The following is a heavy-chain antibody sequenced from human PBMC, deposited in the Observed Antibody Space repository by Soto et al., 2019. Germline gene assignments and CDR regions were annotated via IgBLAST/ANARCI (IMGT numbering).Heavy chain of an antibody. Sequence: GGSLRLSCAASGFTFSSYWMSWVRQAPGKGLEWVANIKQDGSEKYYVDSVKGRFTISRDNAKNSLYLQMNSLRVEDTAVYYCARITGDCSGGSCYPWDNKGVFDYWGQGTLVTVSS. CDR3: ARITGDCSGGSCYPWDNKGVFDY. V-gene: IGHV3-7*01. J-gene: IGHJ4*02. CDR1: GFTFSSYW. CDR2: IKQDGSEK. D-gene: IGHD2-15*01.